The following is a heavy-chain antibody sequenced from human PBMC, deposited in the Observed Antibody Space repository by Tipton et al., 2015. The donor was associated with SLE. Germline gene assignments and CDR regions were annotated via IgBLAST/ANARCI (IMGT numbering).Heavy chain of an antibody. Sequence: QVQLVQSGAEVKKPGASVKVSCKASGYTFTSYYMHWVRQAPGQGLEWMGIINPSGGSTSYAQKFQGRVTMTTDTATSTAYMELRSLRSDDTAAYYCARWNRIVGVDYWGQGTLVTVSS. CDR3: ARWNRIVGVDY. D-gene: IGHD1-26*01. CDR2: INPSGGST. J-gene: IGHJ4*02. CDR1: GYTFTSYY. V-gene: IGHV1-46*01.